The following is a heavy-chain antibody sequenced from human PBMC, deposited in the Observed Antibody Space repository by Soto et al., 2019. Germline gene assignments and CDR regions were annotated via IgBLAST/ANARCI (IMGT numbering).Heavy chain of an antibody. V-gene: IGHV4-30-4*01. CDR3: ARQRRGGYWFDP. CDR1: GASVTNGDYY. J-gene: IGHJ5*02. Sequence: LSLTCAVSGASVTNGDYYWTWMRQSPGKGLEWIGNIYYTETTNYNPSLNSRLSISIDTSRNQFSLQLTSVTAADTAIYYCARQRRGGYWFDPWGQGTLVTVSS. CDR2: IYYTETT.